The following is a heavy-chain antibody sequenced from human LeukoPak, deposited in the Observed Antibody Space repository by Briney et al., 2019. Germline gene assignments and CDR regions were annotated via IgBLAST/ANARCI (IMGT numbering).Heavy chain of an antibody. V-gene: IGHV1-18*01. CDR3: ARAPSSASYGMDV. CDR2: ISNYNGLT. CDR1: GYTFTNDG. Sequence: ASVKVSCKASGYTFTNDGVSWVRQAPGRGLEWVGWISNYNGLTHSAPRFQGRVTVTTDTFTSTAYMELSSLRSEDTAVYYCARAPSSASYGMDVWGQRTTVTVSS. J-gene: IGHJ6*02.